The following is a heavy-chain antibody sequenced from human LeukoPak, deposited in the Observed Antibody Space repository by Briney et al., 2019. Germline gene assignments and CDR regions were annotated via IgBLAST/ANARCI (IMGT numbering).Heavy chain of an antibody. V-gene: IGHV1-46*01. J-gene: IGHJ3*02. CDR1: GYTFTSYY. D-gene: IGHD6-13*01. Sequence: ASVKVSCKASGYTFTSYYMHWVRQAPGQGLEWMGIINPSGGSTSYAQKFQGRVTMTRDMSTSTVYMELSRLRSDDTAVYYCARGRGIAAAPAAIGAFDIWGQGTMVTVSS. CDR3: ARGRGIAAAPAAIGAFDI. CDR2: INPSGGST.